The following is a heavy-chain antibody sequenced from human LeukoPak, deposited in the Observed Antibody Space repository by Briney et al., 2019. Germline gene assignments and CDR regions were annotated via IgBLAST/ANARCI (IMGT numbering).Heavy chain of an antibody. CDR1: GFTFDDNA. D-gene: IGHD3-16*01. CDR2: ISWNSGSI. CDR3: AKGLNRDASDI. Sequence: GGSLRLSCAASGFTFDDNAMHWVRQVPGKGLKWVSGISWNSGSIGYADSVKGRFTISRDNAKNSLYLQMNSLRAEDTALYYCAKGLNRDASDIWGQGTMVTVSS. J-gene: IGHJ3*02. V-gene: IGHV3-9*01.